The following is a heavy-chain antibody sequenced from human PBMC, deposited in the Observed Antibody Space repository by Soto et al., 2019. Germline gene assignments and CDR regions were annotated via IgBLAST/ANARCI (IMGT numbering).Heavy chain of an antibody. CDR3: ARAAMGGSSWPFDY. CDR1: GGSLSSSNW. CDR2: IYHSGST. D-gene: IGHD6-13*01. V-gene: IGHV4-4*02. Sequence: PSETLSLTCAVSGGSLSSSNWWSWVRQPPGKGLEWIGEIYHSGSTNYNPSLKSRVTISVDKSKNQFSLKLSSVTAADTAVYYCARAAMGGSSWPFDYWGQGTLVTVSS. J-gene: IGHJ4*02.